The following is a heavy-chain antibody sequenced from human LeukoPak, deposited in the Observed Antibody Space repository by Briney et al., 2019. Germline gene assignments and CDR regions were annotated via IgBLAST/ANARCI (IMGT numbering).Heavy chain of an antibody. J-gene: IGHJ4*02. V-gene: IGHV4-39*01. CDR2: IYYSGST. CDR3: ARLGYIWSSGWYPYRFDY. CDR1: GGSISSSSYY. D-gene: IGHD6-19*01. Sequence: PSETLSLTCTVSGGSISSSSYYWGWIRQPPGKGLEWIGSIYYSGSTYYNPSLKSRVTISVDTSKNQFSLKLSSVTAADTAVYYCARLGYIWSSGWYPYRFDYWGRGTLVTVSS.